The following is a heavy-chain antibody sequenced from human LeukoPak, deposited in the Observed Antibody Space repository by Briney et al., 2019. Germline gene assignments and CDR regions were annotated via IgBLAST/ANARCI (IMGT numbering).Heavy chain of an antibody. CDR3: ARVTGTGDDAFDI. D-gene: IGHD7-27*01. V-gene: IGHV4-30-2*01. J-gene: IGHJ3*02. CDR1: GFSISSGVYS. CDR2: IYHSAST. Sequence: SQTLSLTCTVSGFSISSGVYSWLWLPAPPGKGLEWIAYIYHSASTYYNPSLKCRVTISVDRSKNQFSLKLSSVTAADSAVYYCARVTGTGDDAFDIWGQGTMVTVS.